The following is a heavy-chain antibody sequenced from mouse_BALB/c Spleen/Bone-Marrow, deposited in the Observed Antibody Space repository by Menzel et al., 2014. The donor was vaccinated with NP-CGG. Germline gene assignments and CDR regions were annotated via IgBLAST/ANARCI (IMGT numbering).Heavy chain of an antibody. CDR1: GFTFSDFY. D-gene: IGHD2-10*02. CDR3: ARDVGYGNYFVY. J-gene: IGHJ3*01. Sequence: EVKLVESGGGLVQPGDSLRLSCTTSGFTFSDFYMEWVRQPPGKGLEWTATSRNKAKYYTTEYSASVKGRFIVSRDTSQSVLYLQMNALRAEDTAIYYCARDVGYGNYFVYWGQGTLVTVSA. V-gene: IGHV7-1*02. CDR2: SRNKAKYYTT.